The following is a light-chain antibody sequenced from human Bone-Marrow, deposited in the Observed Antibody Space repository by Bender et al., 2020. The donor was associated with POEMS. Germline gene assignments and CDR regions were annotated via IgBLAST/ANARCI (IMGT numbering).Light chain of an antibody. CDR2: TND. CDR1: SSNIGNHG. V-gene: IGLV1-36*01. Sequence: QSVVTQPPSLSEAPRQRVTISCSGSSSNIGNHGVNWYQQLPAEAPKLLIYTNDQRPSGVPGRFSASKSGTSASLAISGLRSEDEAEYYCAACDHSLSAYVFGTGSKVTVI. CDR3: AACDHSLSAYV. J-gene: IGLJ1*01.